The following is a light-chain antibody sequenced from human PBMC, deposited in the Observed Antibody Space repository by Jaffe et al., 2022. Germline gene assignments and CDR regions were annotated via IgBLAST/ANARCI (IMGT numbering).Light chain of an antibody. CDR3: QQSYSIPIT. V-gene: IGKV1-39*01. CDR1: QSISSY. CDR2: AAS. Sequence: DIQMTQSPSSLSASVGDRVTITCRANQSISSYLNWYQQKPGKAPKFLIYAASSLQSGVPSRFSGSRSGTDFTLTISSLQPEDFATYYCQQSYSIPITFGPGTKVDIK. J-gene: IGKJ3*01.